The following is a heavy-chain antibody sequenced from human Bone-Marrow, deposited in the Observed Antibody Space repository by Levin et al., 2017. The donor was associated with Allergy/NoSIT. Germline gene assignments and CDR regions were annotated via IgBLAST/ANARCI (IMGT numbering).Heavy chain of an antibody. CDR1: GGSISSSSYF. J-gene: IGHJ5*02. D-gene: IGHD3-10*01. Sequence: PSETLSLTCTVSGGSISSSSYFWGWIRQSPGKGLEWIGDIFYSGTTYLNPSLQSRVTMSLDTSRNQFSLKLTSVTAADTAVYYCARDLSAFTMAREKFDTWGQGTLVTV. CDR3: ARDLSAFTMAREKFDT. CDR2: IFYSGTT. V-gene: IGHV4-39*07.